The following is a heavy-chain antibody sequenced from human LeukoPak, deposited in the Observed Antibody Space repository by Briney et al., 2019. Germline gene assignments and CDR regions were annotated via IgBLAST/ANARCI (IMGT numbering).Heavy chain of an antibody. Sequence: PSETLSLTCTVSGDSNSSYYWSWIRQPPGKGLEWIGYIYYIGSTNYNPSLKSRVTISVDTSKNQFSLKLSSVTAADTAVYYCARDYAFDIWGQGTMVTVSS. V-gene: IGHV4-59*01. CDR2: IYYIGST. J-gene: IGHJ3*02. CDR3: ARDYAFDI. CDR1: GDSNSSYY.